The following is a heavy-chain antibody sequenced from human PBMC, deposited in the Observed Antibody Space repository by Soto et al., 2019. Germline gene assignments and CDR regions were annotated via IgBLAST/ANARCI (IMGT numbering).Heavy chain of an antibody. Sequence: SETLSLTCVVCGYSISSGYYWAWIRQPPGKGLEWIGSVYHSGTTYYNPSLKSRVTISIDTSKNQFSLKLTSVTAADTAVYYCTRSLYTSSWYAGYWGQGTLVTVSS. J-gene: IGHJ4*02. CDR1: GYSISSGYY. CDR2: VYHSGTT. CDR3: TRSLYTSSWYAGY. V-gene: IGHV4-38-2*01. D-gene: IGHD6-13*01.